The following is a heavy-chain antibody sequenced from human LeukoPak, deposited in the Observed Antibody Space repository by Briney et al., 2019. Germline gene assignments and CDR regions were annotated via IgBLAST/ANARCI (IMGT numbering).Heavy chain of an antibody. D-gene: IGHD6-19*01. CDR3: ASGLKFDY. J-gene: IGHJ4*02. Sequence: SETLSLTCTVSGGSISGSSYYWGWIRQPPGKGLEWIGSIYYSGSTYYNPSLKSRVTISVDTSKNQFTPKLSSVTAADTAVYYCASGLKFDYWGQGTLVTASS. V-gene: IGHV4-39*01. CDR2: IYYSGST. CDR1: GGSISGSSYY.